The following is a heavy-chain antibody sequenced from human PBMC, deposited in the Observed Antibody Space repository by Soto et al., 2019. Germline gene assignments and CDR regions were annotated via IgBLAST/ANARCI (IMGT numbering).Heavy chain of an antibody. CDR2: IIPIFGTA. CDR3: ARRSALNLGPMDY. D-gene: IGHD3-3*01. J-gene: IGHJ4*02. CDR1: GGTFSSYA. V-gene: IGHV1-69*13. Sequence: SVKVSCKASGGTFSSYAISWVRQSPGQGLEWMGGIIPIFGTANYTQKFQGRVTITADESTSTAYMELSSLRSEDTAVYYCARRSALNLGPMDYWGQGTLVTVSS.